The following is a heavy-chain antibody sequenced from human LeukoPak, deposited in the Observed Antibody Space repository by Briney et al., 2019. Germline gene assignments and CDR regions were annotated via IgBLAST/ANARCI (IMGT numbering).Heavy chain of an antibody. CDR2: ISSSSSYI. Sequence: GGSLRLSCAASGFTFSSYSMNWVRQAPGKGLEWVSAISSSSSYIYYADSVKGRFTTSRDNAKNSLHLQMNLLRADETAVYYLAALRGGNRVVDYFDYWGQGTLVTVSS. D-gene: IGHD2-15*01. CDR3: AALRGGNRVVDYFDY. J-gene: IGHJ4*02. V-gene: IGHV3-21*01. CDR1: GFTFSSYS.